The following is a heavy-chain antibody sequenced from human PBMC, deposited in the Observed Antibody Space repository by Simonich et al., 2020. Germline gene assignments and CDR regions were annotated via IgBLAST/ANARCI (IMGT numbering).Heavy chain of an antibody. CDR2: ISSSSSYI. CDR1: GFTFSSYS. Sequence: EVQLVESGGGLVKPGGSLRLSCAASGFTFSSYSMNWVRQAPGKGLEWVSSISSSSSYIYYADSVKGRFTIPRDNAKNSLSLQMNSLRAEDTAVYYCAGGVYCSSTSCSTYYYYGMDVWGQGTTVTVSS. CDR3: AGGVYCSSTSCSTYYYYGMDV. V-gene: IGHV3-21*01. J-gene: IGHJ6*02. D-gene: IGHD2-2*01.